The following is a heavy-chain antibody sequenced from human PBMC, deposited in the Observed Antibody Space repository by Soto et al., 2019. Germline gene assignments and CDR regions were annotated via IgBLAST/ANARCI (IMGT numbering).Heavy chain of an antibody. CDR1: GYTLTSYG. J-gene: IGHJ6*02. CDR3: ARVQVWFGAHGMEV. D-gene: IGHD3-10*01. Sequence: ASVKVSRKASGYTLTSYGFNWVGPAPGQGLEWMGWISAYNGNTNYAQKLQGRVTMTTDTSTSTAYMELRSLRSDDTAVYYCARVQVWFGAHGMEVWGQGTTVTVSS. CDR2: ISAYNGNT. V-gene: IGHV1-18*01.